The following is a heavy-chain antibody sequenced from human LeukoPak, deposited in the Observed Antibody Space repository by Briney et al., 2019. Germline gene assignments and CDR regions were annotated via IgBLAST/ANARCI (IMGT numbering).Heavy chain of an antibody. D-gene: IGHD3-10*01. J-gene: IGHJ6*03. V-gene: IGHV4-59*01. CDR1: GGSISSYH. CDR3: ARIERDGSGKPPYYYYYMDV. Sequence: SETLSLTCSVSGGSISSYHWSWIRRPPGKGLEWIGYISYSGYTNYNPSLQSRVTISLDRSKNQFAVKLTSVTAADTAVYYCARIERDGSGKPPYYYYYMDVWGKGTTVTVSS. CDR2: ISYSGYT.